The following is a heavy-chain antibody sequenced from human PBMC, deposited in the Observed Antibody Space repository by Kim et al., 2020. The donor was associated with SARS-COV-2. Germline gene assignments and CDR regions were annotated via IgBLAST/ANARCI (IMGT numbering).Heavy chain of an antibody. CDR3: AKDTNYYDSSGLDY. CDR2: ISGDGGST. Sequence: GGSLRLSCAASGFTYDDYAMHWVRQAPGKGLEWVSLISGDGGSTYYADSVKGRFTISRDNSKNSLYLQMNSLRTEDTALYYCAKDTNYYDSSGLDYWGQGTLVTVSS. V-gene: IGHV3-43*02. J-gene: IGHJ4*02. CDR1: GFTYDDYA. D-gene: IGHD3-22*01.